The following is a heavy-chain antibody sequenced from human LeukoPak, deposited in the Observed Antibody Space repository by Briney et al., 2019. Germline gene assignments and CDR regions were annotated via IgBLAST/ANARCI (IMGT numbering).Heavy chain of an antibody. CDR1: GYSFTNYW. Sequence: GESLKISCKGFGYSFTNYWIGWVRQMPGKGLEWMGIIHLGDSDTRYSPSFQGQVTISADKSISTAYLQWSSLKASDTAMYYCARGYYYDSSGYQGGFDSWGQGTLVTVSS. V-gene: IGHV5-51*01. D-gene: IGHD3-22*01. CDR2: IHLGDSDT. CDR3: ARGYYYDSSGYQGGFDS. J-gene: IGHJ4*02.